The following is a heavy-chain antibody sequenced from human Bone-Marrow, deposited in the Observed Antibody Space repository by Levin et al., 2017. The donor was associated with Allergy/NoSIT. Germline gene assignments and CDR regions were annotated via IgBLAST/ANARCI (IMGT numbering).Heavy chain of an antibody. CDR3: AREDIVVVPAAQNYYYYYMDV. CDR1: GYTFTSYA. D-gene: IGHD2-2*01. Sequence: PGESLKISCKASGYTFTSYAMNWVRQAPGQGLEWMGWINTNTGNPTYAQGFTGRFVFSLDTSVSTAYLQISSLKAEDTAVYYCAREDIVVVPAAQNYYYYYMDVWGKGTTVTVSS. CDR2: INTNTGNP. J-gene: IGHJ6*03. V-gene: IGHV7-4-1*02.